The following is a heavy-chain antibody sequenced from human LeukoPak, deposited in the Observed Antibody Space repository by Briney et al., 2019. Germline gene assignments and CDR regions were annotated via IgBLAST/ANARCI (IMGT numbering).Heavy chain of an antibody. J-gene: IGHJ6*03. CDR3: AKESGVEYYYYYYMDV. CDR1: GFTFSNAW. V-gene: IGHV3-15*01. Sequence: PGGSLRLSCAASGFTFSNAWMSWVRQAPGKGLEWVGRIKSKTDGGTTDYAAPVKGRFTISRDDSKNTLYLQMNSLRAEDTAVYYCAKESGVEYYYYYYMDVWGKGTTVTVSS. CDR2: IKSKTDGGTT. D-gene: IGHD3-3*01.